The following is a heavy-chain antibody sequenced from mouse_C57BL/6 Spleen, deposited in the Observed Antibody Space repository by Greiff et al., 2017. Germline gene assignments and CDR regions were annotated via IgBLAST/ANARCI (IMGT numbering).Heavy chain of an antibody. J-gene: IGHJ4*01. Sequence: QVQLQQPGAELVKPGASVKMSCKASGYTFTSYWLTWVKQRPGQGLEWIGDIYPGSGSTNYNEKFKSKATLTVDTSSSTAYMQLSSLTSEDSAVYYCARFITTVVADYYAMDYWGQGTSVTVSS. CDR3: ARFITTVVADYYAMDY. CDR1: GYTFTSYW. V-gene: IGHV1-55*01. CDR2: IYPGSGST. D-gene: IGHD1-1*01.